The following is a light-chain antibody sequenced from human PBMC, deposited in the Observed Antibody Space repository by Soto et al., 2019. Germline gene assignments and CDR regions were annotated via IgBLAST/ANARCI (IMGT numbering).Light chain of an antibody. V-gene: IGLV2-8*01. CDR1: SYYVGGYNF. CDR2: EVT. J-gene: IGLJ2*01. Sequence: QSALTQPPSSSGSPGQSVTISCTGTSYYVGGYNFVSWYQQHPGKAPKLMIYEVTKRPSGVPDRFSGSKSGNTASLTVSGLQAEDEADYYCSSFAGSNNVVFGGGTKLTVL. CDR3: SSFAGSNNVV.